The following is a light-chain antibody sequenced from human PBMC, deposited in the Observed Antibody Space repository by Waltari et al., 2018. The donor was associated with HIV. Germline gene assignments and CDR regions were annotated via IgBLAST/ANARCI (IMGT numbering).Light chain of an antibody. J-gene: IGLJ1*01. V-gene: IGLV2-11*01. CDR2: DVN. CDR1: SSDVGAYNY. Sequence: QSALTQPRPVSGSPGQSVPISCTGTSSDVGAYNYVSWYQQHPGKAPKLMIYDVNKRPSGVPDRFSGSKSGNTASLTISGLQAEDEADYYCCSYAGSYTYVFGTGTKVTVL. CDR3: CSYAGSYTYV.